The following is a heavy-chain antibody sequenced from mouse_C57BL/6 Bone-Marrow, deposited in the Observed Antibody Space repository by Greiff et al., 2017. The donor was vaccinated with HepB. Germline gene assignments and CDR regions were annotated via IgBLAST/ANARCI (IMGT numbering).Heavy chain of an antibody. CDR1: GYAFSSYW. J-gene: IGHJ2*01. CDR3: ARMGYSNYFDY. V-gene: IGHV1-80*01. CDR2: IYPGDGDT. D-gene: IGHD2-5*01. Sequence: QVQLQQSGAELVKPGASVKISCKASGYAFSSYWMNWVKQRPGKGLEWIGQIYPGDGDTNYNGKFKGKATLTADKSSSTAYMQLSSLTSEDSAVYFCARMGYSNYFDYWGQGTTLTVSS.